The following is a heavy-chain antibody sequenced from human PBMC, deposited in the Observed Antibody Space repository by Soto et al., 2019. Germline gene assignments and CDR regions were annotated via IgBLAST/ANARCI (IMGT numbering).Heavy chain of an antibody. J-gene: IGHJ5*02. V-gene: IGHV4-59*08. CDR3: ASTGYCSSTSCYDSWFDP. D-gene: IGHD2-2*01. Sequence: SETLSLTCTVSGGSISSYYWSWIRQPPGKGLEWIGYIYYSGSTNYNPSLKSRVTISVDTSKNQFSLKVSSVTAADTAVYYCASTGYCSSTSCYDSWFDPWGQGTLVTVSS. CDR2: IYYSGST. CDR1: GGSISSYY.